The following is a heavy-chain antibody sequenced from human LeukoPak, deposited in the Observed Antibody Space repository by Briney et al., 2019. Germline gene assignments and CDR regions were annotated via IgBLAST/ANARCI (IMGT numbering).Heavy chain of an antibody. V-gene: IGHV4-59*12. Sequence: SETLSLTCNVSGGSISPYYWSWIRQVPGKGVEWIGYIYHSGSTYYNPSLKSRVTISVDRSKNQFSLKLSSVTAADTAVYYCARTGDGTFDYWGQGTLVTVSS. CDR3: ARTGDGTFDY. D-gene: IGHD7-27*01. J-gene: IGHJ4*02. CDR2: IYHSGST. CDR1: GGSISPYY.